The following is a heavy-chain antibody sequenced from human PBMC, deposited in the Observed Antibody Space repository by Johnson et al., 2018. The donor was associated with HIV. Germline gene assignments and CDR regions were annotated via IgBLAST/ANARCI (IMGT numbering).Heavy chain of an antibody. CDR2: IRQDGIEK. J-gene: IGHJ3*02. Sequence: VQLVESGGDLVQPGGSLRLSCAASGFSFSTYWMTWVRQAPGKGLEWVASIRQDGIEKYYVDSVKGRFAISRDNAKNALYLQMNSLRAEDTAVYYCAANGHDYVWGGYRPGGDAFDIWGQGTMVTVSS. D-gene: IGHD3-16*02. V-gene: IGHV3-7*02. CDR3: AANGHDYVWGGYRPGGDAFDI. CDR1: GFSFSTYW.